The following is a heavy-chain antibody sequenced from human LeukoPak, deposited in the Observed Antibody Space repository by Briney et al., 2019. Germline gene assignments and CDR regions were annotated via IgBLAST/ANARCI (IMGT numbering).Heavy chain of an antibody. V-gene: IGHV3-74*01. D-gene: IGHD3-22*01. CDR1: GFTFSNFW. CDR2: IYGDGSFT. J-gene: IGHJ3*02. CDR3: ASGAPYYYDSSGVTDAFDI. Sequence: PGGSLRLSCAASGFTFSNFWMHWVRQAPGKGLVWVALIYGDGSFTRYADSVKGRFTISRDNSKNTLYLQMNSLRAEDTAVYYCASGAPYYYDSSGVTDAFDIWGQGTMVTVSS.